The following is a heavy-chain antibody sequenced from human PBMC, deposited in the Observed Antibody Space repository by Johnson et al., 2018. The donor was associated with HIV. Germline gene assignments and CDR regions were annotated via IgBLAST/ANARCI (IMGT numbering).Heavy chain of an antibody. CDR3: AREGPMVRSGAFDI. CDR1: GFTFTNYD. CDR2: IGSAADT. V-gene: IGHV3-13*01. J-gene: IGHJ3*02. D-gene: IGHD3-10*01. Sequence: VQPVESGGGLVQPGGSLRLSCAASGFTFTNYDMHWVRQPTGYGLEWVSAIGSAADTYFPGSVKGRFTISREDARNSLYLQMNSLRAEDTAVYYCAREGPMVRSGAFDIWGQGTMVTVSS.